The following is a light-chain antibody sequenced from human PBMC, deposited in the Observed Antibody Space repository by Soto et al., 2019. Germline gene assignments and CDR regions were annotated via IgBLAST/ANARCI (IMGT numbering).Light chain of an antibody. CDR3: QPANSFPLT. CDR1: QDVSSW. CDR2: AAS. V-gene: IGKV1-12*01. Sequence: DIQMTQSPSSVSASVGDRVTITCRTSQDVSSWLAWYQQKPGKAPKLLIYAASSLQSGVPSRFSGSGSGTDFTLTFISLQPEDFATYYCQPANSFPLTFGGGTKVDIK. J-gene: IGKJ4*01.